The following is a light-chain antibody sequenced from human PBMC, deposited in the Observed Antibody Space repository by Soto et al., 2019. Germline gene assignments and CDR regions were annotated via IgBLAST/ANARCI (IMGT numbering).Light chain of an antibody. CDR2: GAS. Sequence: EIVMTQSPATLSVSPGERATLSCRASQSVSGNLAWYQQKPGQAPRLLIYGASTRATGIPARFSGSGSGTELTLTLSSLQSEDFAFYYCQQYNTWPPLTFGGGTKVEIK. V-gene: IGKV3-15*01. CDR3: QQYNTWPPLT. CDR1: QSVSGN. J-gene: IGKJ4*01.